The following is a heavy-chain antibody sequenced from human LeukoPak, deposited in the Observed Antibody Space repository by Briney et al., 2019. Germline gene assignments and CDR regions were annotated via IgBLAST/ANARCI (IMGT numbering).Heavy chain of an antibody. CDR2: IDSNTPTI. J-gene: IGHJ4*02. CDR1: GFTFSTYA. Sequence: GGTLRLSCAASGFTFSTYAMSWVRQAPGKGLEWLSYIDSNTPTIYYADSVKGRFTISRDNSKNTLYLQMNSLRAEDTAVYYCAKPAISSRGWYYDYWGQGTLVTVSS. CDR3: AKPAISSRGWYYDY. D-gene: IGHD6-19*01. V-gene: IGHV3-23*01.